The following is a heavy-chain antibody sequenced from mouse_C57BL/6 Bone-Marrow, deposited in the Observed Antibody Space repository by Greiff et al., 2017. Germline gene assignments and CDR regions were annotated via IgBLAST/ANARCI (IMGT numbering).Heavy chain of an antibody. J-gene: IGHJ3*01. Sequence: VKLVESGAELARPGASVKLSCKASGYTFTSYGISWVKQRTGQGLEWIGEIYPRSGNTYYNEKFKGKATLTADKSSSTAYMELRSLTSEDSAVYFCARSPYYYGGAWFAYWGQGTLVTVSA. D-gene: IGHD1-1*01. CDR2: IYPRSGNT. V-gene: IGHV1-81*01. CDR1: GYTFTSYG. CDR3: ARSPYYYGGAWFAY.